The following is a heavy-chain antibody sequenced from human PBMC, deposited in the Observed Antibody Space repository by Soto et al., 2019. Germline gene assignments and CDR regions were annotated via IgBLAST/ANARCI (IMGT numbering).Heavy chain of an antibody. CDR3: ARQPYYDFWSGYSSKYYYYGMDV. CDR1: GGSISSGGYY. Sequence: SETLSLTCTVSGGSISSGGYYWSWIRQHPGKGLEWIGEINHSGSTNYNPSLKSRVTISVDTSKDQFSLKLSSVTAADTAVYYCARQPYYDFWSGYSSKYYYYGMDVWGQGTTVTVSS. V-gene: IGHV4-39*01. J-gene: IGHJ6*02. D-gene: IGHD3-3*01. CDR2: INHSGST.